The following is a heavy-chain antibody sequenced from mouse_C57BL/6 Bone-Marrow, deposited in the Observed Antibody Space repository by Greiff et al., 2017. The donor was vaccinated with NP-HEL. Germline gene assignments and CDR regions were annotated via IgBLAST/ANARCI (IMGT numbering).Heavy chain of an antibody. CDR1: GYTFTSYW. CDR3: ARCYGVVGWYFDV. V-gene: IGHV1-7*01. J-gene: IGHJ1*03. D-gene: IGHD1-1*01. CDR2: INPSSGYT. Sequence: QVQLKQSGAELAKPGASVKLSCKASGYTFTSYWMHWVKQRPGQGLEWIGYINPSSGYTKYNQKFKDKATLTADKSSSTAYMQLSSLTYEDSAVYYCARCYGVVGWYFDVWGTGTTVTVSS.